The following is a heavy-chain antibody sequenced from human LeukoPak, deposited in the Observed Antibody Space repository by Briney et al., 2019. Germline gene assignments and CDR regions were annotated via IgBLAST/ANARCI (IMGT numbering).Heavy chain of an antibody. CDR1: GYTFTSYG. Sequence: ASVKVSCKASGYTFTSYGISWVGQAPGQGGEGMGGISAYNGNTNYAQKLQGRVTMTTDTSTSTAYMELRSLRSDDTAVYYCARDRSVVDYGMDVWGQGTTVTVSS. V-gene: IGHV1-18*01. CDR3: ARDRSVVDYGMDV. D-gene: IGHD2-2*01. J-gene: IGHJ6*02. CDR2: ISAYNGNT.